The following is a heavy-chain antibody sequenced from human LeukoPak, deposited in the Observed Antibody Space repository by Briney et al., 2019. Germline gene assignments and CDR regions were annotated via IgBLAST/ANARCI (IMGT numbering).Heavy chain of an antibody. V-gene: IGHV3-23*01. CDR2: SSGGGSRP. CDR3: AKSRREMATIEVGY. D-gene: IGHD5-24*01. Sequence: GCLRLSCAASGFTLSTYAMSWVRHAPGKGLEWVSTSSGGGSRPYSESAVKSRFTISRDNSNNTLYLQMNSLTDEDTAVYYCAKSRREMATIEVGYQGQGTTVTVSS. J-gene: IGHJ4*02. CDR1: GFTLSTYA.